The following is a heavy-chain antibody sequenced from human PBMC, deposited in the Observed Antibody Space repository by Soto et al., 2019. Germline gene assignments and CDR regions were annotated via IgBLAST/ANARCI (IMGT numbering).Heavy chain of an antibody. Sequence: EEQLVESGGGLVQPGGSLRLSCAASGFTFSSYWMHWVRQAPGKGLVWVSRINSGGSSISYADSVKGRFTISRDNAKSTLYLQMNCLRDEDTAVYYCARGLEGGSYGLGNWGQGTLVTVST. D-gene: IGHD2-15*01. CDR1: GFTFSSYW. CDR2: INSGGSSI. CDR3: ARGLEGGSYGLGN. J-gene: IGHJ4*02. V-gene: IGHV3-74*01.